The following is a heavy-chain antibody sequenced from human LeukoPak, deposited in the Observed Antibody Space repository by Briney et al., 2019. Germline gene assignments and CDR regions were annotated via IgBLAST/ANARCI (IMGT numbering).Heavy chain of an antibody. Sequence: SETLFLTCTVSGGSISSYYWSWIRQPPGKGLEWIGYIYYSGSTNYNPSLKSRVTISVDTSKNQFSLKLSSVTAADTAVYYCARGEAMVRGVIISIWGQGTMVTVSS. CDR3: ARGEAMVRGVIISI. V-gene: IGHV4-59*01. CDR2: IYYSGST. CDR1: GGSISSYY. D-gene: IGHD3-10*01. J-gene: IGHJ3*02.